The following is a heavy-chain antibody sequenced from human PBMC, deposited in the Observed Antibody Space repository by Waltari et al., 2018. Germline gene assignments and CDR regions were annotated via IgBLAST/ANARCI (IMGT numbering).Heavy chain of an antibody. J-gene: IGHJ4*02. D-gene: IGHD4-17*01. V-gene: IGHV4-38-2*01. CDR3: ARHESAHYGGFDS. CDR2: VYHFGSS. CDR1: GDSITSASY. Sequence: QVQLQESGPGLVKPSETLSLTCAVSGDSITSASYWGWLRQPPGKGLEWIGYVYHFGSSSYTPSLKSRVTMSVDTSKRQFSLNLSSVTAADTAVYYCARHESAHYGGFDSWGRGTLVTVSA.